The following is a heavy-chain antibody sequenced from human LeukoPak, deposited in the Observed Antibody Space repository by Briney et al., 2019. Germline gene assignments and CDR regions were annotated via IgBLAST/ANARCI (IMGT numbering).Heavy chain of an antibody. CDR1: GFTFSNAW. CDR3: ARERAVYGSGSFDY. CDR2: IKQDGSEK. V-gene: IGHV3-7*01. D-gene: IGHD3-10*01. Sequence: PGGSLRLSCAASGFTFSNAWMSWVRQAPGKGLEWVANIKQDGSEKYYVDSVKGRFTISRDNAKNSLYLQMNSLRAEDTAVYYCARERAVYGSGSFDYWGQGTLVTVSS. J-gene: IGHJ4*02.